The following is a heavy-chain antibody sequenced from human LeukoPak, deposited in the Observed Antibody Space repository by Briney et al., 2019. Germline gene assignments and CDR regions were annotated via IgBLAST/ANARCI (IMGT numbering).Heavy chain of an antibody. CDR1: GYTFTGYY. J-gene: IGHJ5*02. CDR2: INPNSGGT. Sequence: VASVKVSCKASGYTFTGYYMHWVRQAPGQGLEWMGWINPNSGGTNYAQKFQGRVTMTRDTSISTAYMELSRLRSDDTAVYYCARDSSGWFSEEDYNWFDPWGQGTLVTVSS. V-gene: IGHV1-2*02. CDR3: ARDSSGWFSEEDYNWFDP. D-gene: IGHD6-19*01.